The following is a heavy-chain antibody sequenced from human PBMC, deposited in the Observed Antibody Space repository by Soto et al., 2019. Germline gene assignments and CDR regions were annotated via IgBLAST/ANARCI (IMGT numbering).Heavy chain of an antibody. CDR1: GGSVSSGGFY. CDR2: IYYNGNT. D-gene: IGHD1-1*01. V-gene: IGHV4-31*03. J-gene: IGHJ4*02. CDR3: ARDVDDGLFFDY. Sequence: QVQLQESGPGLVKPSQTLSLTCTVSGGSVSSGGFYWSWIRQHPGKGLEWIGYIYYNGNTYYNPSLRGRVTISIDTSTNQFSLRLSSVTAADTAVYYCARDVDDGLFFDYGGQGTLVTVSS.